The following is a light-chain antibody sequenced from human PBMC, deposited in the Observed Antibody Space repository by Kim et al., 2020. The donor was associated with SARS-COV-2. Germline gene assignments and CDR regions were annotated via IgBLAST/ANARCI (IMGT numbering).Light chain of an antibody. J-gene: IGLJ2*01. CDR3: ATWDGSLLAVV. CDR1: RSNIGTSF. V-gene: IGLV1-51*01. CDR2: DND. Sequence: GQKVTISSSGTRSNIGTSFCFRFQQVPGTGPNLLIYDNDKRPSGSPDRFSGSKSGTSATLGITGLQTGDEADYYCATWDGSLLAVVFGGGTQLTVL.